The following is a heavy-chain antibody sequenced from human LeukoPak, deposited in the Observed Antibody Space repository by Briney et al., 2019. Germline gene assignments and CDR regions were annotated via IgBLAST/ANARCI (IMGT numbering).Heavy chain of an antibody. J-gene: IGHJ4*02. CDR3: VRRDTGWNYFDY. CDR1: GYSISSGNY. CDR2: IYHSGST. V-gene: IGHV4-38-2*01. D-gene: IGHD6-19*01. Sequence: PSETLSLTCVVSGYSISSGNYWGWIRQSPGKGLEWIESIYHSGSTYYNPSLKSRVTISLDTSKDHLSLNLTSVLAADTAIYYCVRRDTGWNYFDYWGQGILVTVSS.